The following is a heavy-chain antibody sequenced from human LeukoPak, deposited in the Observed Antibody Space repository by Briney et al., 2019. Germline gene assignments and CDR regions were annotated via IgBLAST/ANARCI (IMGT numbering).Heavy chain of an antibody. CDR3: ARPYSSGWYGAFDI. CDR1: GGSISSYY. J-gene: IGHJ3*02. CDR2: IYSSGST. V-gene: IGHV4-59*08. D-gene: IGHD6-19*01. Sequence: SSETLSPTCTVSGGSISSYYWSWIRQPPGKGLEWIGCIYSSGSTNYNPSLKSRVTISVDTSKNQFSLKLNSVTAADTAVYYCARPYSSGWYGAFDIWGQGTMVTVSS.